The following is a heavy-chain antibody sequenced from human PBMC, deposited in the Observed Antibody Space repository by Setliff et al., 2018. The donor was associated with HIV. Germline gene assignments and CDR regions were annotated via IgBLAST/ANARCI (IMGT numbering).Heavy chain of an antibody. Sequence: SETLSLTCTVSGGSISSTNYYWGWIRQTPGKGLEWIGSIYYSGTTYHNPSLKSRVTMSVDTSTSRLSLKVHSVTAADTAMYYCARGSHGTSWTDYWGQGTLVTVSS. CDR1: GGSISSTNYY. V-gene: IGHV4-39*07. CDR3: ARGSHGTSWTDY. CDR2: IYYSGTT. D-gene: IGHD6-13*01. J-gene: IGHJ4*02.